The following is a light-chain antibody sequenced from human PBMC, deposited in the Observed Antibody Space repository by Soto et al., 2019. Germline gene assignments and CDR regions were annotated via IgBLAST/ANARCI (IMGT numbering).Light chain of an antibody. CDR1: QSISNY. CDR2: DAS. Sequence: EIVWTQSPATQSLSTGERATLSCRASQSISNYLAWYQQKPGQPPRLLIYDASSRATGIPARFSGSGSGRDFTLTISSLEPEDFAVYYCQQRSNWPPSLTFGGGTKVDI. V-gene: IGKV3-11*02. CDR3: QQRSNWPPSLT. J-gene: IGKJ4*01.